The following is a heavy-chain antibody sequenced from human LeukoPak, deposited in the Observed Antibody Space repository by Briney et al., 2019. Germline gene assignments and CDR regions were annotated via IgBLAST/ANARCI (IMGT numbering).Heavy chain of an antibody. CDR3: ARVTEAPYYFDY. CDR1: GFTFSSYS. Sequence: AGGSLRLSCAASGFTFSSYSMNWVRQAPGRGLEWVSSISSSSSYIYYADSVKGRFTISRDNAKNSLYLQMNSLRAEDTAVYHCARVTEAPYYFDYWGQGTLVTVSS. V-gene: IGHV3-21*01. J-gene: IGHJ4*02. CDR2: ISSSSSYI.